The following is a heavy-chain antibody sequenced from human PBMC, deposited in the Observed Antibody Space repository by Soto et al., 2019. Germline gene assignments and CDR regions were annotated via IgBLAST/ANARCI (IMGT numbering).Heavy chain of an antibody. V-gene: IGHV3-23*01. CDR1: GFTFSNYA. D-gene: IGHD1-1*01. Sequence: PGGSLRLSCAASGFTFSNYAMTWVRQAPGKGLEWVSGISASGGSTYYADSVKGRVTISRDNSKNTVYLQMHSLRADDTAVYFCAKDRDYSDNWDPLDVWGQGTTVTVS. CDR2: ISASGGST. J-gene: IGHJ6*02. CDR3: AKDRDYSDNWDPLDV.